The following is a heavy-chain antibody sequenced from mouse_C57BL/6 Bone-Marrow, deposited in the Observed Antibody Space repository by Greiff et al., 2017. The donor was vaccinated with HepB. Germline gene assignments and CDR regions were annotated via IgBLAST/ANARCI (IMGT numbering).Heavy chain of an antibody. Sequence: QVQLQQSGPGLVQPSQRLSITCTVSGFSLTSYGVHWVRQSPGKGLEWLGVIWSGGSTDYNAAFISRLSISKDNSKSQVFFKMNSLQADDTAIYYCARNRAYGSSSYWYFDVWGTGTTVTVSS. CDR3: ARNRAYGSSSYWYFDV. CDR2: IWSGGST. D-gene: IGHD1-1*01. CDR1: GFSLTSYG. J-gene: IGHJ1*03. V-gene: IGHV2-2*01.